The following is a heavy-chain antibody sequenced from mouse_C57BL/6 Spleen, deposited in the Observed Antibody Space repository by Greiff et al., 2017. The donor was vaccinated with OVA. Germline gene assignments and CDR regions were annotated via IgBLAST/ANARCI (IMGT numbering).Heavy chain of an antibody. V-gene: IGHV1-26*01. Sequence: VQLQQSGPELVKPGASVKISCKASGYTFTDYYMNWVKQSHGKSLEWIGDINPNNGGTSYHQKFKGKATLTVDKSSSTAYMELRSLTSEDSAVYYCARTLYWGQGTTLTVSS. CDR3: ARTLY. J-gene: IGHJ2*01. CDR2: INPNNGGT. CDR1: GYTFTDYY.